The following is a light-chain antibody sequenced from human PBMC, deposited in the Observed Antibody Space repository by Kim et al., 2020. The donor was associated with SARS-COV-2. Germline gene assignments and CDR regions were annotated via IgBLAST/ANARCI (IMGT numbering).Light chain of an antibody. CDR2: YDS. Sequence: SYELTQPPSVSVTPGKTDRITWGGSNIGTKSVQWYQQKPGQAPVLVIYYDSDRPSGIPERFSGSNSEDTASLTISWVEAGDEADYFCQVWDSSSHHWVFGGGTQLTVL. J-gene: IGLJ3*02. CDR1: NIGTKS. CDR3: QVWDSSSHHWV. V-gene: IGLV3-21*04.